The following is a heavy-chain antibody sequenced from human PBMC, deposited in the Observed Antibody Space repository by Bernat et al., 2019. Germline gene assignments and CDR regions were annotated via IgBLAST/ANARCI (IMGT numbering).Heavy chain of an antibody. CDR3: VRIGYSTSSLGSDY. Sequence: EVQLVESGGGLVQPGGSLRLSCAASGFTFSSYWMHWVRQAPGKGLDWVSRINRDGSITSYADSVRGRFTISRDNAKNTLFLQMSSLRAEETDVYYCVRIGYSTSSLGSDYWGQGALVIVSS. CDR2: INRDGSIT. D-gene: IGHD6-6*01. J-gene: IGHJ4*02. CDR1: GFTFSSYW. V-gene: IGHV3-74*01.